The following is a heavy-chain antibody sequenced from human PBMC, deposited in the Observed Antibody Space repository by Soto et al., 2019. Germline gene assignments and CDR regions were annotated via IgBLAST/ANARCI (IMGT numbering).Heavy chain of an antibody. CDR2: IIPIFGTA. V-gene: IGHV1-69*13. D-gene: IGHD3-22*01. CDR3: ARDRYYYDSSGYRPVYYFDY. J-gene: IGHJ4*02. Sequence: SVKVSCKASGGTFSSYAISWVRQAPGQGLEWMGGIIPIFGTANYAQKFQGRVTITADESTSTAYMELSSLRSEDTAVYYCARDRYYYDSSGYRPVYYFDYWGQGTLVTVSA. CDR1: GGTFSSYA.